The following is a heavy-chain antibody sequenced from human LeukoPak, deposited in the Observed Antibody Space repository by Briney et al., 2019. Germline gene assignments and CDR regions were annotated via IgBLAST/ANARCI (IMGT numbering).Heavy chain of an antibody. V-gene: IGHV3-74*01. CDR1: GFTFSSYW. Sequence: PGGSLRLSCAASGFTFSSYWMHWVRQAPGKGLVWVSRIDNYGSSPSYADSVKGRFTISRDNAKNTLYLQMNSLRAEDTAVYYCARVGIWNDVGFDYWGQGTLVTVSS. CDR3: ARVGIWNDVGFDY. CDR2: IDNYGSSP. J-gene: IGHJ4*02. D-gene: IGHD1-1*01.